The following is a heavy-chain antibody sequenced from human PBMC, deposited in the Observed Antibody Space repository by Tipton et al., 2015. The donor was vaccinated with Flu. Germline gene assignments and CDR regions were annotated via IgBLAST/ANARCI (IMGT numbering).Heavy chain of an antibody. J-gene: IGHJ4*02. CDR1: SFRGHY. Sequence: SFRGHYWTWIRQAPGKGLEWIGEINHTGSTNYNPSLRSRVTMTIDTSKNQFSLRLTSVTAADTAIYFCAREANRSYFDYWGQGTPITVSS. V-gene: IGHV4-34*01. CDR2: INHTGST. CDR3: AREANRSYFDY.